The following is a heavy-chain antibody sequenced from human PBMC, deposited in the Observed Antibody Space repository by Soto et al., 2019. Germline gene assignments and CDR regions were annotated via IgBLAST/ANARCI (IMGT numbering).Heavy chain of an antibody. J-gene: IGHJ6*02. V-gene: IGHV1-2*02. CDR3: ARGQGSPYYYYNGMAV. CDR1: GYTFTGYY. CDR2: INPNSGGT. D-gene: IGHD6-13*01. Sequence: QVQLVQSGAEVKKPGASVKVSCKASGYTFTGYYMHWVRQAPGQGLEGMGWINPNSGGTNYAQKFQGRVTMTRDTSISTPAMEVRRLRSDDTAVYYCARGQGSPYYYYNGMAVWGQGTTVTVSS.